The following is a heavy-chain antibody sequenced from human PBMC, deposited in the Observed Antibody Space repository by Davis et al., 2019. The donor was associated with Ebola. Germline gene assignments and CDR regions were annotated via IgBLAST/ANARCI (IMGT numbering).Heavy chain of an antibody. V-gene: IGHV4-30-4*01. D-gene: IGHD3-22*01. CDR3: ARDLVGGYSQPNYQYYYYYMDI. CDR2: IYYSGST. Sequence: SETLSLTCTVSGGSISSGDYYWSWIRQPPGKGLEWIGDIYYSGSTYYNPSLKSRLTISVDTSKNQFSLKLSSVTAADTAVYYCARDLVGGYSQPNYQYYYYYMDIWGKGTTVTVSS. CDR1: GGSISSGDYY. J-gene: IGHJ6*03.